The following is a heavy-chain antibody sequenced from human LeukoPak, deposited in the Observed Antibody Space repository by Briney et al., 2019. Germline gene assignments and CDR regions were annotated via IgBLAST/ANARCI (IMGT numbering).Heavy chain of an antibody. Sequence: GGSLRLSCAASGFTFSSYGMHWVRQAPGKGLEWVAFIRNDGSTKYYADSVKGRFTISRDNSKNTLYLQMNSLRAEDTAVYYCARVRSSGWYYFDYWGQGTLVTVSS. CDR3: ARVRSSGWYYFDY. J-gene: IGHJ4*02. CDR1: GFTFSSYG. V-gene: IGHV3-30*02. D-gene: IGHD6-19*01. CDR2: IRNDGSTK.